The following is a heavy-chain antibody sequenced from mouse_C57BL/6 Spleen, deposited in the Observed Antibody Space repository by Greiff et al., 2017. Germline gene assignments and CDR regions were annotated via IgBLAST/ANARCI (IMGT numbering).Heavy chain of an antibody. CDR3: AREITTVVAKAMDY. V-gene: IGHV1-64*01. Sequence: VQLQQPGAELVKPGASVKLSCKASGYTFTSYWMHWVKQRPGQGLGWIGMIHPNSGSTNYNEKFKSKATLTVDKSSSTAYMQLRSLTSEDSAVYYCAREITTVVAKAMDYWGQGTSVTVSS. CDR1: GYTFTSYW. D-gene: IGHD1-1*01. CDR2: IHPNSGST. J-gene: IGHJ4*01.